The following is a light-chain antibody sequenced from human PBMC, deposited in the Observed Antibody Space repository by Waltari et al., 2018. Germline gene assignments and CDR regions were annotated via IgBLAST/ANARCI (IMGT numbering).Light chain of an antibody. V-gene: IGKV4-1*01. CDR1: QSVLYSSNNKNS. Sequence: GERATINCKSSQSVLYSSNNKNSLSWYQQKPGQPPKMLIIVASRRESGVPDRFSGSGSGTDFTLTISSLQAEDVAVYYCHQYYNTPFTFGPGTKVDIK. CDR2: VAS. J-gene: IGKJ3*01. CDR3: HQYYNTPFT.